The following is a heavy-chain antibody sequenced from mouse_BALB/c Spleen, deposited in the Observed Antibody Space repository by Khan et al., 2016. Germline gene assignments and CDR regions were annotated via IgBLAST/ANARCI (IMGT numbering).Heavy chain of an antibody. CDR1: GFSLTHYG. Sequence: QVQLKESGPGLVAPSQSLSITCTVSGFSLTHYGVHWVRQPPGKGLEWLGIIRAGGSTNYNSALMSRLSISKDNSKSQVSLKMNSLQTDDTAMYSGTSDGNYRYDGFAYWGQGTLVTVSA. V-gene: IGHV2-9*02. CDR3: TSDGNYRYDGFAY. CDR2: IRAGGST. D-gene: IGHD2-14*01. J-gene: IGHJ3*01.